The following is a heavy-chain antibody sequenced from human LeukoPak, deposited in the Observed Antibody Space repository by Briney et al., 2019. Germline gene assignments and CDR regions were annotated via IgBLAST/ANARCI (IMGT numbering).Heavy chain of an antibody. D-gene: IGHD3-22*01. CDR3: AGLVGRYSSGLYYYYFDY. V-gene: IGHV4-4*02. CDR2: MYLSGTT. CDR1: GDSINSLDL. J-gene: IGHJ4*02. Sequence: SETLSLTCTVSGDSINSLDLWSWVRQPPGKGLEWIGEMYLSGTTHSNPPVKSRVTISIDKSKNQFFLNLSSVTAADTAVYYCAGLVGRYSSGLYYYYFDYWGQGTLVTVSS.